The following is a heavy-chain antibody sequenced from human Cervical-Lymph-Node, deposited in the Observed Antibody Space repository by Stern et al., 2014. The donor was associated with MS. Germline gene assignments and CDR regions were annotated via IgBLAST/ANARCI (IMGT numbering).Heavy chain of an antibody. V-gene: IGHV3-11*01. CDR1: GFTFSDYY. Sequence: VQLVESGGGLVKPGGSLRLPCAASGFTFSDYYMNWIRQAPGKGLEWVSYISGRDGTIFYADSVKGRFTISRDNAKKSLYLQMNSLRAEDTAVYYCARAGGSKDDFWGQGTLVTVSS. J-gene: IGHJ4*02. D-gene: IGHD3-10*01. CDR3: ARAGGSKDDF. CDR2: ISGRDGTI.